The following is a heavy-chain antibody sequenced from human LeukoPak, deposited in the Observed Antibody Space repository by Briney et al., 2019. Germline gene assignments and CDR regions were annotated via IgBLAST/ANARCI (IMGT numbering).Heavy chain of an antibody. D-gene: IGHD2-8*02. J-gene: IGHJ4*02. CDR3: ARHVYWYYSDF. V-gene: IGHV4-39*01. CDR1: GGSISSSSYY. CDR2: IFYSGTT. Sequence: SETLSLTCTVSGGSISSSSYYWGWIRQPPGKGLEWIGNIFYSGTTYYNPSLKSRVTISVDTSKNQFSLNLNSVTAADTAVYYCARHVYWYYSDFWGQGTLVTVSS.